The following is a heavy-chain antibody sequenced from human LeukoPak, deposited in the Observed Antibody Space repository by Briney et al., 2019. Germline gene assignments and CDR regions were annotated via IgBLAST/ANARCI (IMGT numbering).Heavy chain of an antibody. J-gene: IGHJ5*02. CDR2: IYYSGST. CDR1: GGSISSYY. D-gene: IGHD2-15*01. Sequence: SETLSLTCTVSGGSISSYYWSWIRQPPGKGLEWIGYIYYSGSTNYNPSLKSRVTISVDTSKNQFSLKLSSVTAADTAVYYCARGLYCSGGSCGGFDPWGQGTLVTVSS. V-gene: IGHV4-59*01. CDR3: ARGLYCSGGSCGGFDP.